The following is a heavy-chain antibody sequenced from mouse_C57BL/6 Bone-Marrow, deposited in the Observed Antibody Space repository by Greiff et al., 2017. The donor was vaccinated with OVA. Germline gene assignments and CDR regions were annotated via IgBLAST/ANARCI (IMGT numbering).Heavy chain of an antibody. J-gene: IGHJ1*03. CDR2: IDPEDGDT. D-gene: IGHD1-1*01. V-gene: IGHV14-4*01. CDR1: GFNIKDYY. CDR3: SRDYGSSDCYRDIDD. Sequence: VQLQQSGAELVRPGASVKLSCTASGFNIKDYYMHWVKQRPEQGLEWIGWIDPEDGDTEYASKFQGKATITADTSSHTASRQLRSRTSEYTAVFFCSRDYGSSDCYRDIDDWGKGTTVTVSS.